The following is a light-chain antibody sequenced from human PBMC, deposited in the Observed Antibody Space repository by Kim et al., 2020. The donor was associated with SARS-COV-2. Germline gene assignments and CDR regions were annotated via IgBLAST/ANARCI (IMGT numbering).Light chain of an antibody. CDR2: ATS. J-gene: IGKJ4*01. CDR1: QDISNS. Sequence: ASVGYSLPLTCRASQDISNSLAWYQQKPGKAPKLLLSATSKLERGVPSRFSGSGSGTTYTLTISNLQPEDFATYYCQQYYSHPLTFGGGTKVDIK. V-gene: IGKV1-NL1*01. CDR3: QQYYSHPLT.